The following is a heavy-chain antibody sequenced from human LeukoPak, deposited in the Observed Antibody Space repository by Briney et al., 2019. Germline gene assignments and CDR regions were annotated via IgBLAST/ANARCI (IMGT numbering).Heavy chain of an antibody. CDR1: GFTFSSYT. CDR2: ISGTLYTI. CDR3: ARRGMRRYCSGGSCYSGGVYYYYYMDV. J-gene: IGHJ6*03. D-gene: IGHD2-15*01. Sequence: GGSLRLSCAASGFTFSSYTMNWVRQAPGKGLEWLAYISGTLYTIYYADSVRGRFTISRDNAKNSLYLQMNSLRAEDTAVYYCARRGMRRYCSGGSCYSGGVYYYYYMDVWGKGTTVTVSS. V-gene: IGHV3-48*04.